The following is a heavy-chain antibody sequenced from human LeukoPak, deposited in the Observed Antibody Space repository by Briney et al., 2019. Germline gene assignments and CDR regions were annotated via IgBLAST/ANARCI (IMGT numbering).Heavy chain of an antibody. CDR1: RFTFNTYA. V-gene: IGHV3-23*01. Sequence: GGSLRLSCVASRFTFNTYAVTWVRQAPGKGLEWVSAISSNGDITYYADSVRGRFTISRDNSKNTVFLQMNSLRADDTAVYYCATVKRDCSGGTCYSYDYWGQGTLVTVSS. D-gene: IGHD2-15*01. CDR2: ISSNGDIT. J-gene: IGHJ4*02. CDR3: ATVKRDCSGGTCYSYDY.